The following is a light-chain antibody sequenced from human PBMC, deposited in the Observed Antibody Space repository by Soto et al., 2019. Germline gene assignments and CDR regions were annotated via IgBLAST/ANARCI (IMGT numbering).Light chain of an antibody. V-gene: IGKV3-20*01. CDR3: QQYGSSPRT. CDR1: QSISTY. J-gene: IGKJ1*01. CDR2: GAS. Sequence: EILLTQSPATLSLSLGESSTLXXRASQSISTYLAWYQQKPGQAPRXLIYGASSRATGIPDRFSGSGSGTDFTLTISRLEPEDFAVYYCQQYGSSPRTSGQGTKVDIK.